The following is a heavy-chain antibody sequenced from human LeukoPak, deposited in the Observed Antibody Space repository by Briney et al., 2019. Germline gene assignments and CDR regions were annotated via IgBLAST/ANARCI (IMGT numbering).Heavy chain of an antibody. CDR1: GGSISSGDYY. D-gene: IGHD2-2*01. J-gene: IGHJ5*02. Sequence: PSETLSLTCTVSGGSISSGDYYWSWIRQPPGTGLEWIGCFYYSGSTYYNPSLKSRVTISVDTSKNQFSLKLSSVTAADTAVYYCARGYCSSTSCPLDWFDPWGQGTLVTVSS. V-gene: IGHV4-30-4*08. CDR3: ARGYCSSTSCPLDWFDP. CDR2: FYYSGST.